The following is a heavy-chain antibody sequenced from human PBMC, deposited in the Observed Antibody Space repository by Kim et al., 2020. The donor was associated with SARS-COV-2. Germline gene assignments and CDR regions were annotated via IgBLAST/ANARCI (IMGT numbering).Heavy chain of an antibody. CDR3: AKQDSVYDELIDP. J-gene: IGHJ5*02. V-gene: IGHV3-30*02. Sequence: YAGSVKGRFTSSRDNSKNTLYLQMNGLRAEETAVYYCAKQDSVYDELIDPWGQGTLVTVSS. D-gene: IGHD5-12*01.